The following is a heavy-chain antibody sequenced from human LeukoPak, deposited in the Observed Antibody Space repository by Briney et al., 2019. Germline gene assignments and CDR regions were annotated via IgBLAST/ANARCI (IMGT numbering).Heavy chain of an antibody. CDR2: INYSGST. D-gene: IGHD2/OR15-2a*01. V-gene: IGHV4-59*11. CDR3: ARALLGTTYTFDV. CDR1: GFTLSIHE. Sequence: GSLRLSCAASGFTLSIHEVNWIRQPPGKGLEWIGFINYSGSTSYNPSLKSRVTMSVDTSKNQFSLRLNSVTAADTAVYYCARALLGTTYTFDVWGQGTMVTVSS. J-gene: IGHJ3*01.